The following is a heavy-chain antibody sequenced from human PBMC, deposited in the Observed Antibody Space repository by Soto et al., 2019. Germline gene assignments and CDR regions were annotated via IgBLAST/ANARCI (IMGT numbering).Heavy chain of an antibody. CDR2: VSSAGVSK. CDR1: GFTFNTYV. V-gene: IGHV3-30-3*01. CDR3: ARGGGYSGYDPLDY. J-gene: IGHJ4*02. Sequence: QVQLVESGGGVVQSGKSLRLSCAASGFTFNTYVMHWVRQAPGKGLEWLAFVSSAGVSKYYADSVTGRFTISRDNSQNTLHLQMNSLGPEDTAVYYCARGGGYSGYDPLDYCGQGTLVTVSS. D-gene: IGHD5-12*01.